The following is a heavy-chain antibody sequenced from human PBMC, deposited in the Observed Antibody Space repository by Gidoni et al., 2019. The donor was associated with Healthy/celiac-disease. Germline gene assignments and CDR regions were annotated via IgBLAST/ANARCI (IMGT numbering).Heavy chain of an antibody. CDR3: AKDSQYYFDY. V-gene: IGHV3-9*01. CDR1: GFTFDDYA. J-gene: IGHJ4*02. Sequence: EVQLVGSGGGLVQPGRSLRLSCAASGFTFDDYAMHWVRQAPGKGLEWVSGISWNSGSIGYADSVKGRFTISRDNAKNSLYLQMNSLRAEDTALYYCAKDSQYYFDYWGQGTLVTVSS. D-gene: IGHD6-19*01. CDR2: ISWNSGSI.